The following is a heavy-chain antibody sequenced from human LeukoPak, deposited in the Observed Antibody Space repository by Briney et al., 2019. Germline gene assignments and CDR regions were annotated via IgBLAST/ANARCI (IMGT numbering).Heavy chain of an antibody. V-gene: IGHV4-61*02. Sequence: PSETLSLTCTVSGGSISSGSYYWSWIRQPAGKGLEWIGRIYTSGSTNYNPSLKSRVTISVDTSKNQFSLKLSSVIAADTAVYYCARQPYSSSWLNWFDPWGQGTLVTVSS. CDR3: ARQPYSSSWLNWFDP. J-gene: IGHJ5*02. CDR1: GGSISSGSYY. CDR2: IYTSGST. D-gene: IGHD6-13*01.